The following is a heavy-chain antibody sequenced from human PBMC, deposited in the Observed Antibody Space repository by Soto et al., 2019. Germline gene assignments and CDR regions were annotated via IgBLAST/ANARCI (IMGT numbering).Heavy chain of an antibody. D-gene: IGHD4-17*01. Sequence: GESLKISCKGSGYSFTSYWISWVRQMPGKGLEWMGRIDPSDSYTNYSPSFQGHVTISADKSISTAYLQWSSLKASDTAMYYCSRNPTIRTGTSYYYYGMDVWGQGTTGTVSS. CDR3: SRNPTIRTGTSYYYYGMDV. CDR1: GYSFTSYW. J-gene: IGHJ6*02. V-gene: IGHV5-10-1*01. CDR2: IDPSDSYT.